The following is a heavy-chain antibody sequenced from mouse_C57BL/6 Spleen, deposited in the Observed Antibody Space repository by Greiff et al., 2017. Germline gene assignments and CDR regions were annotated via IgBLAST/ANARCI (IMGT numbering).Heavy chain of an antibody. D-gene: IGHD2-2*01. V-gene: IGHV14-2*01. Sequence: VQLQQSGAELVKPGASVKLSCTASGFNIKDYYVHWVKQRTEQGLEWIGRIDPEDGETKYAPKFQGKATITADTSSNTAYLKLSSLTSEDTAVYYCAGIYYGYGGECYWGQGTTLTVSS. J-gene: IGHJ2*01. CDR2: IDPEDGET. CDR3: AGIYYGYGGECY. CDR1: GFNIKDYY.